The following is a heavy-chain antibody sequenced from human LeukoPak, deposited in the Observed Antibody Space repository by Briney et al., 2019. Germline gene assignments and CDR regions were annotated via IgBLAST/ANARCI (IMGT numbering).Heavy chain of an antibody. CDR1: GGSISSYY. D-gene: IGHD3-10*01. CDR3: ARDVLWFGNNWFDP. J-gene: IGHJ5*02. V-gene: IGHV4-59*01. Sequence: PSETLSLTCTVSGGSISSYYWSWIRQPPGKGLEWIGYIYYSGSTNYNPSLKSRVTISVDTSKNQFPLKLSSVTAADTAVYYCARDVLWFGNNWFDPWGQGTLVTVSS. CDR2: IYYSGST.